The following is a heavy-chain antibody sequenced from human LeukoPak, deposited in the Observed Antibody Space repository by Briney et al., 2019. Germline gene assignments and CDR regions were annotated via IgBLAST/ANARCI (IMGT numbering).Heavy chain of an antibody. CDR2: MNPNSGNT. CDR3: ARGPHDYGDTGSWFDP. J-gene: IGHJ5*02. CDR1: GYTFTSYD. V-gene: IGHV1-8*03. D-gene: IGHD4-17*01. Sequence: ASVKVSCKASGYTFTSYDINWVRQATGQGLEWMGWMNPNSGNTGYAQKFQGRVTITRNTSISTAYMELSSLRSEDAAVYYCARGPHDYGDTGSWFDPWGQGTLVTVSS.